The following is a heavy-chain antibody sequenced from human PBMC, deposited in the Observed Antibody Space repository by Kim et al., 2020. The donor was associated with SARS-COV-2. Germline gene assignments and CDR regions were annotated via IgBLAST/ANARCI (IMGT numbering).Heavy chain of an antibody. Sequence: ASVKVSCKVSGYTLTELSMHWVRQAPGKGLEWMGGFDPEDGETIYAQKFQGRVTMTEDTSTDTAYMELSSLRSEDTAVYYCATLNIAVAEGWFDPWGQGTLVTVSS. V-gene: IGHV1-24*01. CDR1: GYTLTELS. CDR2: FDPEDGET. D-gene: IGHD6-19*01. CDR3: ATLNIAVAEGWFDP. J-gene: IGHJ5*02.